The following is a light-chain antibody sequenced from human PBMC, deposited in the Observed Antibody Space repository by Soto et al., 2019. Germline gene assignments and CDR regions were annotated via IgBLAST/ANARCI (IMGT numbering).Light chain of an antibody. J-gene: IGKJ4*01. V-gene: IGKV3D-15*01. CDR3: QQYNNWPPLT. CDR1: QSVYSN. CDR2: GAS. Sequence: IVMTQSPATLSVSPGERATLSCRASQSVYSNLAWYQQKPGQAPRLLIFGASTRATGIPARFSGSGSRTEFTLAISSLQSEDFGVYYCQQYNNWPPLTYGGGTKVEIK.